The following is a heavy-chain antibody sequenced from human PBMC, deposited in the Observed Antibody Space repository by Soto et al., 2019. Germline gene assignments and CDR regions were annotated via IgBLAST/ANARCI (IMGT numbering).Heavy chain of an antibody. CDR2: TYYRSEWYN. CDR1: GDSVSRNTAA. V-gene: IGHV6-1*01. J-gene: IGHJ6*02. Sequence: PSQTLSLTCAISGDSVSRNTAAWNWIRQSPSRGLEWLGRTYYRSEWYNDYAVSVKSRITINPETSKSQFSLQLNSVTPEDTAVYYCARSGFYYYGMDVWGQGTTVTVSS. CDR3: ARSGFYYYGMDV. D-gene: IGHD3-10*01.